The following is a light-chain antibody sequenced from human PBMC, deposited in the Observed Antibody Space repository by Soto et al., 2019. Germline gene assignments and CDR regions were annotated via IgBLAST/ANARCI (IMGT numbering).Light chain of an antibody. CDR1: QSVSSY. J-gene: IGKJ1*01. Sequence: GSVSLSAGEKATVSGGASQSVSSYLAWYQQKPGQAPRLLIYDASNRATGIPARFSGSGSGTDSTLTICSLEPEDFAVYYGQQRSTWPPWTFGQGTKVDIK. V-gene: IGKV3-11*01. CDR3: QQRSTWPPWT. CDR2: DAS.